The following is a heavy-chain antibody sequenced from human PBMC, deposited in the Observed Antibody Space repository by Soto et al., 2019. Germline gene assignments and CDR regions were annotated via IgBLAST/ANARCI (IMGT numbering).Heavy chain of an antibody. V-gene: IGHV3-73*01. CDR2: IKTKAESYAT. CDR1: GFSFSGSD. Sequence: PGGSLRLSCAASGFSFSGSDMHWVRQASGEGLEWVGRIKTKAESYATALAAAVKGRFSISRDDSKNTAYLEMNSLKTEDTAVYYCTRRDCSSGSCYSDFDYWGQGALVTVSS. J-gene: IGHJ4*02. CDR3: TRRDCSSGSCYSDFDY. D-gene: IGHD2-15*01.